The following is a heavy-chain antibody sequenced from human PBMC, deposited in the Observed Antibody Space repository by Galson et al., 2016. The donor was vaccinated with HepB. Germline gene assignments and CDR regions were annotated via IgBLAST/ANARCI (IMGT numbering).Heavy chain of an antibody. Sequence: SLRLSCAVSGITFGGYAMSWFRQAPGKGLEWVSFIKGKAYGGTRKYAASVKGRFTISRDDSKSVAYLQMSSLKTEDTAVYYCTSPSHYDFWSGFGPDYWGQGTLVTVSS. CDR1: GITFGGYA. CDR3: TSPSHYDFWSGFGPDY. CDR2: IKGKAYGGTR. V-gene: IGHV3-49*03. D-gene: IGHD3-3*01. J-gene: IGHJ4*02.